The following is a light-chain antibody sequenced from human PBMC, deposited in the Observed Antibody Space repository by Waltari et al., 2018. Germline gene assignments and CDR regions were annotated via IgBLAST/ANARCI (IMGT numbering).Light chain of an antibody. Sequence: SYVLTQPPSVSVAPGETARITCGGNNIGTKSVHWYLQKPGKAPVLVISYDSDRPSGIPARFSGSNAGDTATLTISRVEAGDEADYYCQVWDANNEPGLFGTGTEVTV. CDR1: NIGTKS. CDR3: QVWDANNEPGL. V-gene: IGLV3-21*01. CDR2: YDS. J-gene: IGLJ1*01.